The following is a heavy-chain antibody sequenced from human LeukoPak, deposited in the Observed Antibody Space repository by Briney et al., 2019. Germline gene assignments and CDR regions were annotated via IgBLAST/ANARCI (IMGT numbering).Heavy chain of an antibody. CDR3: ARWYSGSYRIDY. D-gene: IGHD1-26*01. CDR2: IYYSGST. CDR1: GGSISSGGYY. J-gene: IGHJ4*02. V-gene: IGHV4-31*03. Sequence: PSETLSLTCTVSGGSISSGGYYWSWLRQHPGQGLEWIGYIYYSGSTYYNPSLKSRVTISVDTSKNQFSLKLSSVTAADTAVYYCARWYSGSYRIDYWGQETLVTVSS.